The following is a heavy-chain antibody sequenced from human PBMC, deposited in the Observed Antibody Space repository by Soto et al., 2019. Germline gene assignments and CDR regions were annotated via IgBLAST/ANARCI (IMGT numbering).Heavy chain of an antibody. J-gene: IGHJ4*02. CDR3: ARGMTHSDY. Sequence: QVQLVQSGAELKKPGSSVKVSCTASGGTFSSYTISWVRQAPGQGLEWMGRIIPIRGIANYAQKVQGRVTITKDKSTSTAYMEMSSLGSEDTAVYSNARGMTHSDYWGQGTLVTVSS. V-gene: IGHV1-69*04. CDR1: GGTFSSYT. CDR2: IIPIRGIA.